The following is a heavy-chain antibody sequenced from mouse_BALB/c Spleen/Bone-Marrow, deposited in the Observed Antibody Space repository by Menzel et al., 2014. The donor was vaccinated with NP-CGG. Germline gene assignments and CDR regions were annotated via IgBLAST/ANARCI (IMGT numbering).Heavy chain of an antibody. CDR2: IVPANGNT. Sequence: DVQLQESGAELVKPGASVKLSCTTSGFNIKDTYMHWVKLWPEQGLEWVGRIVPANGNTKYAPKFQGKATITADTSSNTAYLQLSSLTSEDTAVYFCASYDYGYYFDYWGQGTTLTVSS. D-gene: IGHD2-4*01. V-gene: IGHV14-3*02. CDR3: ASYDYGYYFDY. J-gene: IGHJ2*01. CDR1: GFNIKDTY.